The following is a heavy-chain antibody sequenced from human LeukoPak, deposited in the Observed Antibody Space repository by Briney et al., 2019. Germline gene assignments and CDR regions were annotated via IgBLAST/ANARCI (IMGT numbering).Heavy chain of an antibody. Sequence: GASVKVSCKASGYTFTDHYIHWVRQAPGQGLEWMGWINPSNNGAIYAQKFQGRVVMTRDTSINTAYVELTRLTSDDTAVYYCARGISSSPGGYYYYYMDVWGKGTTVTVSS. CDR2: INPSNNGA. CDR1: GYTFTDHY. V-gene: IGHV1-2*02. CDR3: ARGISSSPGGYYYYYMDV. D-gene: IGHD6-6*01. J-gene: IGHJ6*03.